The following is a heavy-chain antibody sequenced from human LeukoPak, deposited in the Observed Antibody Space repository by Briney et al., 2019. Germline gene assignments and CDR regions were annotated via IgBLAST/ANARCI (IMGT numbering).Heavy chain of an antibody. J-gene: IGHJ4*02. CDR3: AGPMGPTAIFGFDY. Sequence: AGGSLRLSCAASGFTFGSYSMNWVRQAPGKGLEWVSSISSSSSYIYYADSVRGRFTISRDNAKKSLFLQMNSLRAEDTAVYYCAGPMGPTAIFGFDYWGQGILVTVSS. CDR2: ISSSSSYI. D-gene: IGHD2-2*01. V-gene: IGHV3-21*01. CDR1: GFTFGSYS.